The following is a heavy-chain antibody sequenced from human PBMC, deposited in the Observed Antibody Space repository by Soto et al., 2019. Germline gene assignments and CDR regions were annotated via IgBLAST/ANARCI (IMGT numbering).Heavy chain of an antibody. Sequence: GGSLRLSCAASGFTFSSYAMNWVRQPPGKGLEWVSRISGSGGSTYYADSARGRFTVSRDNSRNRLYLQMNSLRDEDTAVYYCAKAGGSSWYPFDFWGQGTQVTVSS. J-gene: IGHJ4*02. CDR2: ISGSGGST. V-gene: IGHV3-23*01. CDR1: GFTFSSYA. CDR3: AKAGGSSWYPFDF. D-gene: IGHD6-13*01.